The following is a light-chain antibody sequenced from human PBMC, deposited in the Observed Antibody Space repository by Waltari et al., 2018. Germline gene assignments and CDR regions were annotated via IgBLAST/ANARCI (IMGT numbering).Light chain of an antibody. Sequence: QSALTQPASVSGSPGQSITISCTGSSSDVGAYIYVSWYQQHPDKAPKLMIYDVSARPSGVSNRFAGSKAGNTASLTISGLQAEDEADYYCCSYTSSSTYVFGTGTKVTVL. CDR2: DVS. V-gene: IGLV2-14*03. CDR3: CSYTSSSTYV. J-gene: IGLJ1*01. CDR1: SSDVGAYIY.